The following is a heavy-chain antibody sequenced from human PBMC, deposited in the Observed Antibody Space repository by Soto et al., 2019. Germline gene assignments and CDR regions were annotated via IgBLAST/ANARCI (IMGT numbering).Heavy chain of an antibody. CDR2: ISGSGGST. CDR1: GFTFSSYA. D-gene: IGHD3-3*01. V-gene: IGHV3-23*01. J-gene: IGHJ4*02. CDR3: AKCGLYDFWSGYSYYFDY. Sequence: GGSLRLSCAASGFTFSSYAMSWVRQAPGKGLEWVSAISGSGGSTYYADSVKGRFTISRDNSKSTLYLQMNSLRAEDTAVYYCAKCGLYDFWSGYSYYFDYWGQGTLVTVSS.